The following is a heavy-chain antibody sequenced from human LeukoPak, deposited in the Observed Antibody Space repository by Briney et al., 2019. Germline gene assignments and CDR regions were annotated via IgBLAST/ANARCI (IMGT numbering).Heavy chain of an antibody. CDR3: ARGARYCSGGSCYLY. J-gene: IGHJ4*02. CDR2: MNPNSGNT. CDR1: GGTFSSYA. V-gene: IGHV1-8*02. D-gene: IGHD2-15*01. Sequence: ASVKVSCKASGGTFSSYAISWVRQATGQGLEWMGWMNPNSGNTGYAQKFQGRVTMTRNTSISTAYMELSSLRSEDTAVYYCARGARYCSGGSCYLYWGQGTLVTVSS.